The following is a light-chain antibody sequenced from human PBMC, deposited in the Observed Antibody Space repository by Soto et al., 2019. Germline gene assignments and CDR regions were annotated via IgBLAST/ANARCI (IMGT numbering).Light chain of an antibody. CDR2: HGD. CDR1: SSNIGSNY. J-gene: IGLJ1*01. V-gene: IGLV1-44*01. Sequence: QSVLSQSPSASGTPGQRVTISCSGSSSNIGSNYVFWYQQLPGTAPKLLIYHGDQRPSGVPDRFSGSKSGTSASLAISGLQSEDEADYYCAAWDDSLNGRIFGTGTKLTVL. CDR3: AAWDDSLNGRI.